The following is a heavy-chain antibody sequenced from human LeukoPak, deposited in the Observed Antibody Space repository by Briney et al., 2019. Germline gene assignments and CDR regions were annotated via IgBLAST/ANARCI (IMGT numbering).Heavy chain of an antibody. CDR3: TRPTTVTTADHPSKDDY. J-gene: IGHJ4*02. CDR2: IRSKANSYAT. CDR1: GFTFSGSA. D-gene: IGHD4-17*01. Sequence: GALRLSCAASGFTFSGSAMHWVRQASGKGLEWVGRIRSKANSYATAYAASVKGRFTISRDDSKNTAYLQMNSLKTEDTAVYYCTRPTTVTTADHPSKDDYWGQGTLVTVSS. V-gene: IGHV3-73*01.